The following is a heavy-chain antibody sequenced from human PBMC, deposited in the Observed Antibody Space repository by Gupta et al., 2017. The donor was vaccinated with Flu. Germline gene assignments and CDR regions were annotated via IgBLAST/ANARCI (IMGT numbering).Heavy chain of an antibody. D-gene: IGHD3-16*01. V-gene: IGHV3-23*01. CDR2: IGGRSGST. J-gene: IGHJ4*02. Sequence: QAPGKGLEWVSGIGGRSGSTVYADSVKGRFTVSRDNSKNTLYLQMNSLKVEDTAVYYCAKDHDDYVWGSYTDYWGQGTLVTVSS. CDR3: AKDHDDYVWGSYTDY.